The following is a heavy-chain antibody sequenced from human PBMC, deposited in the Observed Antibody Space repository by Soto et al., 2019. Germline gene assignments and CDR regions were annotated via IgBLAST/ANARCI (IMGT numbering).Heavy chain of an antibody. CDR1: GYTLTELS. V-gene: IGHV1-24*01. Sequence: SVKVSCKVSGYTLTELSMHWVRQAPGKGLEWMGGFDPEDGETIYAQKFQGRVTMTEDTSTDTAYMELSSLRSEDTAVYYCATGKGWKYSSSSRAFDIWGQGTMVTVSS. CDR3: ATGKGWKYSSSSRAFDI. J-gene: IGHJ3*02. D-gene: IGHD6-6*01. CDR2: FDPEDGET.